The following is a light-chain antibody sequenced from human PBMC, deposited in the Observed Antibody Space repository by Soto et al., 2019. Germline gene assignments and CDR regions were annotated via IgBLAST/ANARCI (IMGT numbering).Light chain of an antibody. CDR1: QSISSY. CDR2: AAS. V-gene: IGKV1-39*02. J-gene: IGKJ4*01. CDR3: QHSSSSPLLT. Sequence: DVQMPQSPSSLSASVGDRVTITCRASQSISSYLNWYQQKPGKAPKLLIYAASSLQSGVPSRFSGSGSGTDFTLTISRLEPEDFAVYYCQHSSSSPLLTSAGRAKV.